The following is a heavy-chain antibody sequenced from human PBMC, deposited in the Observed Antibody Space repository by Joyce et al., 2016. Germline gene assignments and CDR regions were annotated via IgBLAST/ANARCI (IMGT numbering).Heavy chain of an antibody. CDR2: INSDDSRI. CDR3: TTPSCAN. D-gene: IGHD2-2*01. J-gene: IGHJ4*02. V-gene: IGHV3-48*03. CDR1: GIIFSSKE. Sequence: EVHLVESGGGLVQPGGSLRLYCAASGIIFSSKEMNWVRQAPGKGLEWISSINSDDSRIHYADSVRGRFTISRDNARNSLYLEMNYLRVEDTAIYYCTTPSCANWGQGSLVTVSS.